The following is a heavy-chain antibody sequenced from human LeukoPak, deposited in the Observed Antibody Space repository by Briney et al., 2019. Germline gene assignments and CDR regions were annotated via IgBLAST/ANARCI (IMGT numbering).Heavy chain of an antibody. J-gene: IGHJ4*02. CDR2: IYYSGST. D-gene: IGHD3-22*01. CDR1: GGSISSGDYY. Sequence: PSETLSLTCTLSGGSISSGDYYWSWIRQPPGKGLEWIGYIYYSGSTYYNPSPKSRVTISVDTSKNQFSLKLSSVTAADTAVYYCARDLGYSIDYWGQGTLVTVST. CDR3: ARDLGYSIDY. V-gene: IGHV4-30-4*08.